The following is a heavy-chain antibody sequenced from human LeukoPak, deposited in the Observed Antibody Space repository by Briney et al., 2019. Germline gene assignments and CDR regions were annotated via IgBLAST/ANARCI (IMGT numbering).Heavy chain of an antibody. CDR2: IYYSGST. V-gene: IGHV4-61*01. CDR3: AREAELRFLEWLGMGLWFDP. Sequence: PSETLSLTCTVSGYSISSGYYWGWIRQPPGKGLEWIGYIYYSGSTNYNPSLKSRVTISVDTSKNQFSLKLSSVTAADTAVYYCAREAELRFLEWLGMGLWFDPWGQGTLVTVSS. CDR1: GYSISSGYY. J-gene: IGHJ5*02. D-gene: IGHD3-3*01.